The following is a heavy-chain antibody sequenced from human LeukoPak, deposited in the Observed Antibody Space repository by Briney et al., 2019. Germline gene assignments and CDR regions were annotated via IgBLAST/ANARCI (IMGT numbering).Heavy chain of an antibody. CDR1: GFTFDDYA. Sequence: GRSLSLSCAASGFTFDDYAMHWVRQAPGKGLEWVSGISWNSGSIGYADSVKGRFTISRDNAKNSLYLQMNSLRAEDTALYYCAKDGGSRVLGYYYYYYMDVWGKGTTVTISS. J-gene: IGHJ6*03. CDR3: AKDGGSRVLGYYYYYYMDV. CDR2: ISWNSGSI. V-gene: IGHV3-9*01. D-gene: IGHD2-15*01.